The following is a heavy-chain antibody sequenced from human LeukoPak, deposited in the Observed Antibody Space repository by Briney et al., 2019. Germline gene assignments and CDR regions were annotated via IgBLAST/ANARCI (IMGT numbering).Heavy chain of an antibody. J-gene: IGHJ4*02. V-gene: IGHV4-4*07. Sequence: SETLSLTCTVSGGSISSYYWSWIRPPPGKGLEWIGRIYTSGSTNYNPSLKSRVTMSVDTSKNQFSLKLSSVTAADTAVYYCARTATEYYYDSSGYYPWFFDYWGQGTLVTVSS. D-gene: IGHD3-22*01. CDR2: IYTSGST. CDR1: GGSISSYY. CDR3: ARTATEYYYDSSGYYPWFFDY.